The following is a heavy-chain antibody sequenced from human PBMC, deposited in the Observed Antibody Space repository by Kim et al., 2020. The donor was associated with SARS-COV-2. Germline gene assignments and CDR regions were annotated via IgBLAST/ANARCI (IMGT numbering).Heavy chain of an antibody. J-gene: IGHJ4*02. CDR3: ARQIRGGIAVAGMYYFEY. CDR1: GGSISSSSYY. Sequence: SETLSLTCSVSGGSISSSSYYWGWIRQPPGKGLEWIGSIYYSGSTYYNPSLKIRVTISVDTSKNQFSLKLSSVTAADTAVYYCARQIRGGIAVAGMYYFEYWGQGTLVTVSS. CDR2: IYYSGST. V-gene: IGHV4-39*01. D-gene: IGHD6-19*01.